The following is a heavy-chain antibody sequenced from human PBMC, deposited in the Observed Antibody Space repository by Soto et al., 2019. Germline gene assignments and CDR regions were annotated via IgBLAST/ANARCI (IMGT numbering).Heavy chain of an antibody. D-gene: IGHD3-22*01. J-gene: IGHJ4*02. Sequence: PGGALRLSCAASGFTFSSYAISWVRQAPGKGLEWVSAISGSGGSTYYADSVKGRFTISRDNSKNTLYLQMNSLRAEDTAVYYCAKDHSAYSSYFDSLGQGTPVPVSS. CDR1: GFTFSSYA. CDR2: ISGSGGST. V-gene: IGHV3-23*01. CDR3: AKDHSAYSSYFDS.